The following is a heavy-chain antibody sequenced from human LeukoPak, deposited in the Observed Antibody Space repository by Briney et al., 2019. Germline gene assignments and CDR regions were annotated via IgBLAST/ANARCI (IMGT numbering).Heavy chain of an antibody. Sequence: SETLSLTCTVSGGSISSYSWSWIRQPPGKGLEWIGYIYYSGSTNYNPSLKSRVTISVDTSKNQFSLKLSSVTAAGTAVYYCASVEYSSGWYYFDYWGQGTLVTVSS. CDR2: IYYSGST. CDR1: GGSISSYS. J-gene: IGHJ4*02. D-gene: IGHD6-19*01. V-gene: IGHV4-59*01. CDR3: ASVEYSSGWYYFDY.